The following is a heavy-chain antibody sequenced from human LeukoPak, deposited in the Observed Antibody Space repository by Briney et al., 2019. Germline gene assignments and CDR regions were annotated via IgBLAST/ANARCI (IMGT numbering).Heavy chain of an antibody. CDR3: ARDGDWGSPSYYFDY. CDR2: ISYDRSNK. Sequence: GRSLRLSCAASGFTFSSYAMHWVRQAPGKGLEWVAVISYDRSNKYYADSVKGRFTISRDNSKSTLYLQMNSLRAEDTAVYYCARDGDWGSPSYYFDYWGQGTLVTVSS. CDR1: GFTFSSYA. V-gene: IGHV3-30*04. D-gene: IGHD7-27*01. J-gene: IGHJ4*02.